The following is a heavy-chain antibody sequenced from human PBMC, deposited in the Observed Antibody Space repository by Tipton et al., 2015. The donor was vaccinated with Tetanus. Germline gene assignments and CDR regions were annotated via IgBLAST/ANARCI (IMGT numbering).Heavy chain of an antibody. D-gene: IGHD6-19*01. Sequence: QLVQSGAEVKKPGASVKVSCKASGYTFTSYYMHWVRQAPGQGLEWMGIINPSGGSTSYAQKFQGRVTMTRDTSTSTVYMELSSLRSEDTAVYYCAINSGWFDAFDIWGQGTMVTVSS. J-gene: IGHJ3*02. V-gene: IGHV1-46*03. CDR2: INPSGGST. CDR3: AINSGWFDAFDI. CDR1: GYTFTSYY.